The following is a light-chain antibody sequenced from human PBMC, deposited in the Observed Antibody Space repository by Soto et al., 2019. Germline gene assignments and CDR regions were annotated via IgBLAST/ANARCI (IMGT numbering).Light chain of an antibody. Sequence: DIQMTQSPSTLSASVGDRVTITCRASQSISSRLAWYQQKPGKAPKLLIYKASSLESGVPSRFSGSGSGTEFTLTISSLQPDDFATYYCQQYRTFGQGTKWISN. CDR1: QSISSR. CDR2: KAS. CDR3: QQYRT. V-gene: IGKV1-5*03. J-gene: IGKJ2*01.